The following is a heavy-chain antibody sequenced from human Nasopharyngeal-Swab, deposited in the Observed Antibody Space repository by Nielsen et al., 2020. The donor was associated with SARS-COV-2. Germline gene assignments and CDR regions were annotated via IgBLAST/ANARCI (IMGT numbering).Heavy chain of an antibody. Sequence: WVRQAPGQGLEWMGWISAYNGNTNYAQKLQGRVTMTTDTSTSTAYMELRSLRSDDTAVYYCAREGTVTSDCGNMDVWGKGTTVTVSS. V-gene: IGHV1-18*01. J-gene: IGHJ6*03. CDR2: ISAYNGNT. CDR3: AREGTVTSDCGNMDV. D-gene: IGHD4-17*01.